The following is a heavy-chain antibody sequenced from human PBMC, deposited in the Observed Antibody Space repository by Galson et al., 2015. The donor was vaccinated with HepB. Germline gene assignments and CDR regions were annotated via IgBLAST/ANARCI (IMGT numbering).Heavy chain of an antibody. J-gene: IGHJ4*02. CDR3: ARRQGLWFGELHN. D-gene: IGHD3-10*01. V-gene: IGHV4-4*02. Sequence: SETLSLTCAVSGGSINSNNWWSWVRQPPGKRLEWMGDIYHSGSTTYNPSLKSRVTISVDKSRNEFSLEVRSVTAADTAVYYCARRQGLWFGELHNWGQGILVIVSS. CDR2: IYHSGST. CDR1: GGSINSNNW.